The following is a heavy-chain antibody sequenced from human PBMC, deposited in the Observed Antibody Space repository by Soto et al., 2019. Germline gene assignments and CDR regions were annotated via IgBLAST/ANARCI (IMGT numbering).Heavy chain of an antibody. J-gene: IGHJ6*02. CDR2: INHSGST. D-gene: IGHD3-10*01. CDR3: ARRKGMVRGVARDYYYGMDV. CDR1: GGSFSGYY. V-gene: IGHV4-34*01. Sequence: PSETLSLTCAVYGGSFSGYYWSWIRQPPGKGLERIGEINHSGSTNYNPSLKSRVTISVDTSKNQFSLKLSSVTAADTAVYYCARRKGMVRGVARDYYYGMDVWGQGTTVTVSS.